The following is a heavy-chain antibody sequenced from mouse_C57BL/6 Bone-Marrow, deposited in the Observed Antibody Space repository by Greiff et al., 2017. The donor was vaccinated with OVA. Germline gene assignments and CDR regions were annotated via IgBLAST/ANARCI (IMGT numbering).Heavy chain of an antibody. V-gene: IGHV5-15*04. CDR3: ARQRYYGSSLYAMDY. CDR1: GFTFSDYG. Sequence: EVMLVESGGGLVQPGGSLKLSCAASGFTFSDYGMAWVRQAPRKGPEWVAFISNLAYSISYADTVTGRFTISRENAKNTLYLEMSSLRSEDTAMYYCARQRYYGSSLYAMDYWGQGTSVTVSS. J-gene: IGHJ4*01. D-gene: IGHD1-1*01. CDR2: ISNLAYSI.